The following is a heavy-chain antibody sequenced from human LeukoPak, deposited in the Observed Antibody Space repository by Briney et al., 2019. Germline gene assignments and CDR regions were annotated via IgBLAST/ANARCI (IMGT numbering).Heavy chain of an antibody. CDR1: GYTFTSYD. CDR2: MNPNRGNT. J-gene: IGHJ6*02. D-gene: IGHD3-3*01. V-gene: IGHV1-8*01. Sequence: ASVKVSCKASGYTFTSYDINWVRQATGQGLEWMGWMNPNRGNTGYAQKFQGRVTMTRNTSISTAYMELSSLRSEDTAVYYCARGPTYDFWSGYGMDVWGQGTTVTVSS. CDR3: ARGPTYDFWSGYGMDV.